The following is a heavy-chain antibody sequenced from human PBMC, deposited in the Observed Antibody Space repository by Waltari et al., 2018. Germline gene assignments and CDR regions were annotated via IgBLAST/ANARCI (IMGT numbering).Heavy chain of an antibody. V-gene: IGHV3-66*02. CDR3: ASLARDY. J-gene: IGHJ4*02. CDR1: GVTVSSNY. Sequence: EVQVVESGGGLVQPGGSLRLSCAASGVTVSSNYMTGVRQTPGKGLEWVSVIHNDVNTYNADSVKGRFSISRDTSKNTVFLQMNSLRTEDTAVYYCASLARDYWGQGTLVTVSS. CDR2: IHNDVNT.